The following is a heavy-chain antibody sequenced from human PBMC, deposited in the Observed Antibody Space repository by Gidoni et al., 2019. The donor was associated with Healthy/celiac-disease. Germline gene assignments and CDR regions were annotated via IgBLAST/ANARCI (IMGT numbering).Heavy chain of an antibody. V-gene: IGHV3-30*03. CDR3: AGDSSGYYYGLDY. Sequence: QVQLVESGGGVVQPGRSLRLSCAASGFTFSSYGMHWVRQAPGKGLEWVAVISYDGSNKYYADSVKGRFTISRDNSKNTLYLQMNSLRAEDTAVYYCAGDSSGYYYGLDYWGQGTLVTVSS. CDR1: GFTFSSYG. CDR2: ISYDGSNK. D-gene: IGHD3-22*01. J-gene: IGHJ4*02.